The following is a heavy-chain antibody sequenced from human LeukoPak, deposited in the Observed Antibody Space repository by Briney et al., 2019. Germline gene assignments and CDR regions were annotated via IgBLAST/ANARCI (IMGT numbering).Heavy chain of an antibody. CDR2: INHSGST. Sequence: SETLSLTCAVYGGSFSGYYWSWIRQPPGKGLEWIGEINHSGSTNYNPPLKSRVTISVDTSRNQFSLKLSSVTAADTAVYYCARRRIVATIDYWGQGTLVTVSS. V-gene: IGHV4-34*01. J-gene: IGHJ4*02. CDR3: ARRRIVATIDY. CDR1: GGSFSGYY. D-gene: IGHD5-12*01.